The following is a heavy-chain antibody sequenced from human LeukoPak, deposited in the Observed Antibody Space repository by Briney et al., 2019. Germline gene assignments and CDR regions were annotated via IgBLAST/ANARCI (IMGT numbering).Heavy chain of an antibody. CDR1: GYTLTELS. J-gene: IGHJ6*02. V-gene: IGHV1-24*01. CDR2: FDPEDGET. D-gene: IGHD2-2*01. Sequence: ASVKLSCKVSGYTLTELSMHWVRQAPGKGLEWMGGFDPEDGETIYAQKFQGRVTMTEDTSTDTAYMELSSLRSEDTAVYYCATSGKVVVVPAASYYYYGMDVWGQGTTVTVSS. CDR3: ATSGKVVVVPAASYYYYGMDV.